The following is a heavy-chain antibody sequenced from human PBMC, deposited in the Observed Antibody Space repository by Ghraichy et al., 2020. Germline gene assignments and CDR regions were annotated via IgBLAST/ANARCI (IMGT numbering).Heavy chain of an antibody. CDR1: GGTFSSYA. J-gene: IGHJ4*02. Sequence: SVKVSCKASGGTFSSYAISWVRQAPGQGLEWMGGIIPIFGTANYAQKFQGRVTITADESTSTAYMELSSLRSEDTAVYYCARAREYSSRPFDYWGQGTLVTVSS. V-gene: IGHV1-69*13. CDR3: ARAREYSSRPFDY. CDR2: IIPIFGTA. D-gene: IGHD6-13*01.